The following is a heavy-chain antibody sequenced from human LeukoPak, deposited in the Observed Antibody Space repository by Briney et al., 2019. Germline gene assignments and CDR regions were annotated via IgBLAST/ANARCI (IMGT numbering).Heavy chain of an antibody. V-gene: IGHV3-33*01. D-gene: IGHD6-13*01. Sequence: LXLSXAAXXFTFXSXXMHWVRQAPGKXLEXXAVIWYDGSNKYYADSVKGRLTISRDNSKNTLYLQMNSLRAEDTAVYYCARVHASSWFYFDYWGQGTLVTVSS. CDR2: IWYDGSNK. J-gene: IGHJ4*02. CDR3: ARVHASSWFYFDY. CDR1: XFTFXSXX.